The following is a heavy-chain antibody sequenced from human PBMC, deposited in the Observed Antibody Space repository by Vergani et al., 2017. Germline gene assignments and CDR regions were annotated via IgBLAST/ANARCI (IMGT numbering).Heavy chain of an antibody. CDR1: GGSISSYY. J-gene: IGHJ3*02. V-gene: IGHV4-59*01. D-gene: IGHD2-2*02. Sequence: QVQLQESGPGLVKPSETLSLTCTVSGGSISSYYWSWIRQPPGKGLEWIGYIYYSGSTNYNPSLKSRVTISVDTSKNQFSLKLSSVTAADTAVYYCAKNTHCSSTSCYRGDAFDIWGQGTMVTVSS. CDR3: AKNTHCSSTSCYRGDAFDI. CDR2: IYYSGST.